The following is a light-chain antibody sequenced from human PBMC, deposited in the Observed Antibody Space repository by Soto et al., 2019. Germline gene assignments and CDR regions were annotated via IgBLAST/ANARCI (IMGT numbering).Light chain of an antibody. CDR3: QQYNSYSST. Sequence: DIHMTQSPSTLSASVGDRVTITCRASQSISSWLAWYKQKPGKAPKLLIYDASILESGVPSRFSVVGSGTDFTLTISSLQPDDFATYYCQQYNSYSSTFGQGTKVEIK. V-gene: IGKV1-5*01. J-gene: IGKJ1*01. CDR1: QSISSW. CDR2: DAS.